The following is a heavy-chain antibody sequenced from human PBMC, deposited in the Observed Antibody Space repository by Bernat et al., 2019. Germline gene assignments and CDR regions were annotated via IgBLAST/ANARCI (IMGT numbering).Heavy chain of an antibody. CDR3: ARGFYHGYGVSGV. V-gene: IGHV3-30-3*01. CDR2: ISYDGNNK. Sequence: QVQVVESGGGVVQPGRSLRLSCAASGFTFSNFAMHWVRQAPGKGLEWVAVISYDGNNKYYADSVKGRFTISRDNSKNTLYLQMNSLRAEDTAVYYCARGFYHGYGVSGVWGQGTTVTVSS. CDR1: GFTFSNFA. J-gene: IGHJ6*02. D-gene: IGHD4-17*01.